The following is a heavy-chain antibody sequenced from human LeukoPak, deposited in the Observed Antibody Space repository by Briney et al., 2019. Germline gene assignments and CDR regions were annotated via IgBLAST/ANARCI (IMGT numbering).Heavy chain of an antibody. V-gene: IGHV1-2*02. D-gene: IGHD1-26*01. CDR3: ARGRYSGSYLLDY. CDR1: GYTFTGYY. Sequence: ASVKVSCKASGYTFTGYYMHWVRQAPGQGLEWMGWINPNSGGTNYARKFQGRVTMTRDTSISTAYMELSRLRSDDTAVYYCARGRYSGSYLLDYWGQGTLVTVSS. J-gene: IGHJ4*02. CDR2: INPNSGGT.